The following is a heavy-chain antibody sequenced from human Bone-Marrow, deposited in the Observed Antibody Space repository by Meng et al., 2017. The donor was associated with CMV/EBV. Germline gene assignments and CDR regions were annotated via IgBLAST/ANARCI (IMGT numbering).Heavy chain of an antibody. D-gene: IGHD2-2*01. J-gene: IGHJ6*02. Sequence: GSLRLSCTVSGGSVSSGSYYWSWIRQPPGKGLEWIGYIYYSGSTNYNPSLKSRVTISVDTSKNQFSLKLSSVTAADTAVYYCARGIVVVPAAQPYYYYGMDVWGQGTTVTVSS. V-gene: IGHV4-61*01. CDR1: GGSVSSGSYY. CDR2: IYYSGST. CDR3: ARGIVVVPAAQPYYYYGMDV.